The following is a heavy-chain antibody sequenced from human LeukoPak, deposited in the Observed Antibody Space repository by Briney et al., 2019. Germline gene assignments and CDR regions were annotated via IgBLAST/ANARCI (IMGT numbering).Heavy chain of an antibody. D-gene: IGHD3-22*01. CDR3: AKDNYYDSSGYYYVL. J-gene: IGHJ4*02. CDR1: GFTFSSFG. CDR2: ISSTGGTT. Sequence: GGSLRLSCAASGFTFSSFGMSWVRQAPGKGLEWVSAISSTGGTTYYADSVKGRFTISRDNSKNTLYLQMNSLRAEDTAVYYCAKDNYYDSSGYYYVLWGQGTLVTVSS. V-gene: IGHV3-23*01.